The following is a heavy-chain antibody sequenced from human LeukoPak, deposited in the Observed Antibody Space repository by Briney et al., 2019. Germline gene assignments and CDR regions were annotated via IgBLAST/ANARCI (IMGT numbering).Heavy chain of an antibody. Sequence: PSETLSLTCTVSGYSISSGYYWGWIRQPPGKGLEWIGSIYHSGSTYYNPSLKSRVTISVDTSKNQFSLKLSSVTAADTAVYYCATDARYSSGWYLAKGSEYFQHWGQGTLVTVSS. D-gene: IGHD6-19*01. J-gene: IGHJ1*01. CDR3: ATDARYSSGWYLAKGSEYFQH. CDR1: GYSISSGYY. CDR2: IYHSGST. V-gene: IGHV4-38-2*02.